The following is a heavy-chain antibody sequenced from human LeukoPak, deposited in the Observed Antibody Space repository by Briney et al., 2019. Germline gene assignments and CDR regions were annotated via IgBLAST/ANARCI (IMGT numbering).Heavy chain of an antibody. D-gene: IGHD3-22*01. J-gene: IGHJ1*01. CDR2: ISYDGSNK. CDR3: AKASVTYYYDSSGYNQGYFQH. Sequence: GGSLRLSCAASGFTFSSYGMHWVRQAPGKGLEWVAVISYDGSNKYYADSVKGRFTISRDNSKNTLYLQMNSLRAEDTAVYYCAKASVTYYYDSSGYNQGYFQHWGQGTLVTVSS. CDR1: GFTFSSYG. V-gene: IGHV3-30*18.